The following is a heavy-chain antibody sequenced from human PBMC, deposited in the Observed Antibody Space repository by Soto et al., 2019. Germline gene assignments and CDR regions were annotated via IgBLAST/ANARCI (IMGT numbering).Heavy chain of an antibody. V-gene: IGHV3-23*01. CDR3: AKAPIVVVITPPYYFDY. CDR1: GFTFSSYA. D-gene: IGHD3-22*01. J-gene: IGHJ4*02. Sequence: GGSLRLSCAVSGFTFSSYAMSWVRQAPGKGLEWVSAISGSGGSTYYADSVKGRFTISRDNSKNTLYLQMNSLRAEDTAVYYCAKAPIVVVITPPYYFDYWGQGTLVTVSS. CDR2: ISGSGGST.